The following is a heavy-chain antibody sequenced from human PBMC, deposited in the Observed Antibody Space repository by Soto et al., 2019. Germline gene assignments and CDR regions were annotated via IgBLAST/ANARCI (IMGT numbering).Heavy chain of an antibody. J-gene: IGHJ6*03. CDR2: IYYSGST. CDR3: AAAVTYYYYYMDV. V-gene: IGHV4-59*06. D-gene: IGHD4-17*01. Sequence: SETLSLTCTVSGGSISSYYWSWIRQPPGKGLEWIGYIYYSGSTYYNPSLKSRVTISVDTSKNQFSLKLSSVTAADTAVYYCAAAVTYYYYYMDVWGKGTTVTVSS. CDR1: GGSISSYY.